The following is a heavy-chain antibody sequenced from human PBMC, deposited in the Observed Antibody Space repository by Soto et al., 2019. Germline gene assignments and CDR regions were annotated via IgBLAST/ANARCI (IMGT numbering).Heavy chain of an antibody. CDR3: ARGYDYI. V-gene: IGHV3-30-3*01. CDR2: ISYDGSNK. CDR1: GFTFSSYA. D-gene: IGHD3-16*01. J-gene: IGHJ4*02. Sequence: HPGGSLRLSCAASGFTFSSYAMHWVRQAPGKGLEWVAVISYDGSNKYYADSVKGRFTISRDNSKNTLYLQMNSLRAEDTAVYYCARGYDYIWGQGTLVTVSS.